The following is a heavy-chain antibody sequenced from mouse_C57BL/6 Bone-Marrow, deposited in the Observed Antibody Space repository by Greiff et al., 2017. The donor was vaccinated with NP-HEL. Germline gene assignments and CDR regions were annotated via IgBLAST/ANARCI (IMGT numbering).Heavy chain of an antibody. Sequence: QVQLQQSGPELVKPGASVKISCKASGYAFTSSWMNWVKQRPGKGLEWIGRIYPGDGDTNYNGKFKGKATLTADKSFSTAYMQLSSLTSEDSAVYFCARSWNAMDYWGQGTSVTVSS. CDR2: IYPGDGDT. CDR3: ARSWNAMDY. CDR1: GYAFTSSW. J-gene: IGHJ4*01. V-gene: IGHV1-82*01.